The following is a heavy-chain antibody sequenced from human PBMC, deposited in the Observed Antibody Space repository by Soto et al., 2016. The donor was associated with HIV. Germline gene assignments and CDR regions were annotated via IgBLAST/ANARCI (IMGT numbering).Heavy chain of an antibody. J-gene: IGHJ4*02. D-gene: IGHD5-12*01. CDR3: AKDQTVAGTFDY. CDR2: ISGNGGTT. V-gene: IGHV3-23*01. CDR1: GFAFRTNA. Sequence: EVQLLQSGGALVQPGGSLRLSCSASGFAFRTNAMTWARQPPGKGLEWVSTISGNGGTTSYADSVKGRFSISKDISKNTLYLQLNSLRAEDTAIYYCAKDQTVAGTFDYWGQGTLVAVSS.